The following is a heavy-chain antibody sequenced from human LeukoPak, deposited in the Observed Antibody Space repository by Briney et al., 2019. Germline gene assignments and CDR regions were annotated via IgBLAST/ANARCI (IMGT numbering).Heavy chain of an antibody. CDR3: AREEYSSSSKEDDFDY. J-gene: IGHJ4*02. D-gene: IGHD6-6*01. CDR2: IYPNGNT. V-gene: IGHV3-66*01. CDR1: GFTVSSNY. Sequence: GGSLRLSCAVSGFTVSSNYMNWVRQAPGKGLEWVSMIYPNGNTFYTDSVKGRFTISRDNSKNTLYLQMNSLRAEDTAVYYCAREEYSSSSKEDDFDYWGQGTLVTVSS.